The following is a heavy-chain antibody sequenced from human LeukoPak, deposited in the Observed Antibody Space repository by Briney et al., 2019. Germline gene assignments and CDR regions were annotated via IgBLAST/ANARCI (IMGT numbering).Heavy chain of an antibody. CDR3: ARDPELVGASFFGPHIRGDY. V-gene: IGHV4-4*02. Sequence: SETLSLTCPVSCGSISSSNWWSWARQPPGKGLEWIGEIYHIGSTNCNPSLKSRVTISVDTSKNQFSLKLSSVTAADTAVYYCARDPELVGASFFGPHIRGDYWGQGTLVTVSS. J-gene: IGHJ4*02. CDR1: CGSISSSNW. CDR2: IYHIGST. D-gene: IGHD1-26*01.